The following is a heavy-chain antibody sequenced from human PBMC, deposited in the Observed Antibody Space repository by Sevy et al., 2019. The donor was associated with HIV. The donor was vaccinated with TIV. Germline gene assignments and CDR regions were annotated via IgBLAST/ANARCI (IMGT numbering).Heavy chain of an antibody. J-gene: IGHJ6*03. CDR2: SSAYNGNT. Sequence: ASVKVSCKASGYTVINYGITWVRQAPGQGLEWMGGSSAYNGNTKNAQKLQGRVTMTTDTSTSTAYMELRSLRSDDTAVYYCARELGTPYYYYYMDVWGKGTTVTVSS. CDR1: GYTVINYG. V-gene: IGHV1-18*01. CDR3: ARELGTPYYYYYMDV. D-gene: IGHD1-1*01.